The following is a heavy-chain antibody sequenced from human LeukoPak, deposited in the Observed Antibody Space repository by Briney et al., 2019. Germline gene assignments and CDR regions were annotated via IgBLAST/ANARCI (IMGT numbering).Heavy chain of an antibody. CDR3: AKDKEYCSGGSCYGGRFDP. V-gene: IGHV3-30*02. CDR1: GFTFSSYG. CDR2: IRYDGSNK. J-gene: IGHJ5*02. D-gene: IGHD2-15*01. Sequence: GGSLRLSCAASGFTFSSYGMHWVRQAPGKGLEWVAFIRYDGSNKYYADSVKGRFTISRDNSKNTPYLQMNSLRAEDTAVYYCAKDKEYCSGGSCYGGRFDPWGQGTLVTVSS.